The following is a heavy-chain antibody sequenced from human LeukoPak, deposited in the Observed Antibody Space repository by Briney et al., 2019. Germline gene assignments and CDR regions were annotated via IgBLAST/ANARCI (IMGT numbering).Heavy chain of an antibody. V-gene: IGHV4-34*01. CDR2: IDHRVST. CDR1: GGSFSDYY. CDR3: AREGGATLV. Sequence: SETLSLTCAVSGGSFSDYYWSWSRQSPGKGLEWIGEIDHRVSTNYNPSLKSRVTISVDTSKNQFSLKMSSVTAADTAVYYCAREGGATLVRGQGTLVTVSP. J-gene: IGHJ4*02. D-gene: IGHD1-26*01.